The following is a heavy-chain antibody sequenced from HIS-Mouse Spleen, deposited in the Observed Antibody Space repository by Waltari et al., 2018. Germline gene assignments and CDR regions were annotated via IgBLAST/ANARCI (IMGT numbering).Heavy chain of an antibody. D-gene: IGHD6-13*01. J-gene: IGHJ2*01. Sequence: QLQLQESGPGLVKPSETLSLTCTVSGGSISSSSYYWGWIRQPPGKGLDWIGSIYYSGSSYSNPSLKSRVTISVATSKNQFSLKLSSVTAADTAVYYCAREIPYSSSWYDWYFDLWGRGTLVTVSS. V-gene: IGHV4-39*07. CDR2: IYYSGSS. CDR1: GGSISSSSYY. CDR3: AREIPYSSSWYDWYFDL.